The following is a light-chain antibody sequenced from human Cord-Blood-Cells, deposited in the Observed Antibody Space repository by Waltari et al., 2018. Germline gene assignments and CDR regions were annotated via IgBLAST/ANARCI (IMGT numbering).Light chain of an antibody. J-gene: IGLJ2*01. V-gene: IGLV2-23*02. CDR1: SSDVGCYNL. CDR3: CSYAGSSTVV. Sequence: QSALTQPASVSGSPGQSITISCTGTSSDVGCYNLVSWYQQHPGKAPNLMIYEVSKRPSGVSNRFSGSKSGNTASLTISGLQAEDEADYYCCSYAGSSTVVFGGGTKLTVL. CDR2: EVS.